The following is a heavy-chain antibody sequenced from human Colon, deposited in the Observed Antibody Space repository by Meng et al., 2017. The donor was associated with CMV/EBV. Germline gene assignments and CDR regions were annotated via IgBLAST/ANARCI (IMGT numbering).Heavy chain of an antibody. CDR1: GFTLSSNG. J-gene: IGHJ4*02. D-gene: IGHD3-16*01. V-gene: IGHV3-33*01. CDR3: ARDRHGITFGGAMGY. Sequence: GFTLSSNGMHGVRQEQGKGLEWGAVIWYDGSKKEYEDSVKGRFTNSRDNSKNTLYLQMNSLRAEDTAVYYCARDRHGITFGGAMGYWGQGTLVTVSS. CDR2: IWYDGSKK.